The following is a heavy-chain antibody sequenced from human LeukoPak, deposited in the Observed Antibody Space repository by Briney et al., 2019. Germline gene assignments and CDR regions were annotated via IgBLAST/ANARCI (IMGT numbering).Heavy chain of an antibody. CDR3: ARVTGYVMEDYFDY. Sequence: SETLSLTCTVSSGSISSFYWSWIRQPAGKGLEWIGRIFTSGSTKYNPSLKSRVTISVDTSKNQFSLRLSSVTAADTAVYYCARVTGYVMEDYFDYWGQGTLVTVSS. CDR1: SGSISSFY. CDR2: IFTSGST. D-gene: IGHD6-13*01. J-gene: IGHJ4*02. V-gene: IGHV4-4*07.